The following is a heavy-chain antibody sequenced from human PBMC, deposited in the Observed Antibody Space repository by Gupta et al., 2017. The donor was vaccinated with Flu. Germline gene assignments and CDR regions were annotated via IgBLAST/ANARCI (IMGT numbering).Heavy chain of an antibody. V-gene: IGHV3-30*09. CDR1: GFTFSTYA. CDR3: AKAKRSSWMEPQNSDWYFDL. CDR2: LSYDGKIQ. J-gene: IGHJ2*01. Sequence: QLQLVESGGGEVQPGRSLRLSCVASGFTFSTYALHWVRQAPGKGLEWVALLSYDGKIQNYADFVEGRFAISRDNSRKTLYLEMHSLRVDDTALYYCAKAKRSSWMEPQNSDWYFDLWGRGTQVTVSS. D-gene: IGHD5-12*01.